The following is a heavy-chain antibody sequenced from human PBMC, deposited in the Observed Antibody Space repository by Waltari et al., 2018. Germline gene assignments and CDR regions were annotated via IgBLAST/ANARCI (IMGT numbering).Heavy chain of an antibody. Sequence: EVQLVESGGDLIQPGGSLRLSCAASGFTVNSNYINWVRQSPGKGVEGVSVVYVTGNTDYAESVKGRFTTSRDNSKNTVYLQMDSLRVEDTAMYYCARRLVVAGTLDVFDLWGQGTRVIVSS. CDR1: GFTVNSNY. CDR3: ARRLVVAGTLDVFDL. CDR2: VYVTGNT. V-gene: IGHV3-53*03. J-gene: IGHJ3*01. D-gene: IGHD2-15*01.